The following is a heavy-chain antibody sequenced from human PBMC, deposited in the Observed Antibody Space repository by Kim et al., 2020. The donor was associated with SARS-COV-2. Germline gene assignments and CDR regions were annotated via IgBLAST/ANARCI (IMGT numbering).Heavy chain of an antibody. Sequence: SETLSLTCAVYGGSFSGYYWSWIRQPPGKGLEWIGEINHSGSTNYNPSLKSRVTISVDTSKNQFSLKLSSVTAEDTAVYYCARGGLWFGELLNIFDYWGQGTLVTVSS. CDR3: ARGGLWFGELLNIFDY. V-gene: IGHV4-34*01. J-gene: IGHJ4*02. D-gene: IGHD3-10*01. CDR2: INHSGST. CDR1: GGSFSGYY.